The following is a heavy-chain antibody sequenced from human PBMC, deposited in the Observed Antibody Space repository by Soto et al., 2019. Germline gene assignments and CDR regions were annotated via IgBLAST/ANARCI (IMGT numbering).Heavy chain of an antibody. V-gene: IGHV3-11*01. CDR2: ISSSGSTI. Sequence: GGSLRLSCAASGFTFSDYYMSWIRQAPGKGLEWVSYISSSGSTIYYADSVKGRFTISRDNAKNSLYLQMNSLRAEDTAVYYCARALKLGILTGYYPPWIDPSGQGTLVTVSS. CDR3: ARALKLGILTGYYPPWIDP. CDR1: GFTFSDYY. J-gene: IGHJ5*02. D-gene: IGHD3-9*01.